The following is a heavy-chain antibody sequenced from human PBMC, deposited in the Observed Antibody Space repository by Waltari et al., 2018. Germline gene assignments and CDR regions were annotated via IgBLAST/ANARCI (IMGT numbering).Heavy chain of an antibody. J-gene: IGHJ6*02. D-gene: IGHD3-3*02. V-gene: IGHV1-46*03. CDR1: GDTFSSYF. Sequence: QVQLVQSGAEVKKPGASVKVSCRTSGDTFSSYFIFWVRQAPGQGLEWMGIIKSGDGGTNYPQKFQDRVTMTRDTSTSTVYMELRSLRSEDTAVYYCTRDKLDYYNGMDVWGQGTTVTVSS. CDR2: IKSGDGGT. CDR3: TRDKLDYYNGMDV.